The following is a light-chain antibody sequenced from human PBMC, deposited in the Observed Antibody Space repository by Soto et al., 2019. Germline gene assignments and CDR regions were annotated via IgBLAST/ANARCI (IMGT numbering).Light chain of an antibody. CDR1: SSDVGGYNY. CDR3: CSYAGSYTLV. J-gene: IGLJ2*01. Sequence: QSALTQPRSVSGSPGQSVTISCTGTSSDVGGYNYVSWYQQHPGQAPRLMIYDVTKRPSGVPDRFSGSKSGNTASLTISGLQAEDEAEYYCCSYAGSYTLVFGGGTQLTVL. V-gene: IGLV2-11*01. CDR2: DVT.